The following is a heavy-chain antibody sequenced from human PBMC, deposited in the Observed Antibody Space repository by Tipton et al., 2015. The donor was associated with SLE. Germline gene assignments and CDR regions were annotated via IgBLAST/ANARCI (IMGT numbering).Heavy chain of an antibody. J-gene: IGHJ4*02. CDR3: ESGRGGEFLDY. Sequence: RSLRLSCAASGFPFSTSALHWVRQAPGKGLEWVAVIWYDGSNKLYADSVKGRFTISRDNSKNTVSLQMNSLRVEDTAVYFCESGRGGEFLDYWGQGTLVTVSS. CDR2: IWYDGSNK. D-gene: IGHD3-16*01. V-gene: IGHV3-33*03. CDR1: GFPFSTSA.